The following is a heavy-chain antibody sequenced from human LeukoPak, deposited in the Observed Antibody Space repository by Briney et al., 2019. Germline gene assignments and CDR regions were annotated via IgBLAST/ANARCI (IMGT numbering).Heavy chain of an antibody. D-gene: IGHD6-13*01. V-gene: IGHV3-30-3*01. Sequence: TGRSLRLSCAASGFTFSSYAMHWVRQAPGKGLEWVAVISYDGSNKYYADSVKGRFTISRYNSKNTLYLQMNSLRAEDTAVYYCARVRNIAAAGENDYWGQGTLVTVSS. CDR1: GFTFSSYA. CDR3: ARVRNIAAAGENDY. CDR2: ISYDGSNK. J-gene: IGHJ4*02.